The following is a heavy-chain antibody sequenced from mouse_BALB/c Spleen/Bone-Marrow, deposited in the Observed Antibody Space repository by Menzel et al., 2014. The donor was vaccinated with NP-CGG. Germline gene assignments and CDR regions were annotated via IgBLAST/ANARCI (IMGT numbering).Heavy chain of an antibody. V-gene: IGHV14-3*02. CDR1: GFNIKDTY. D-gene: IGHD2-4*01. Sequence: EVQLQQSGAELVKPGASVKLSCTASGFNIKDTYMHWVKQRPEQGLEWIGRIDPANGNTKYDPKFQGKATITADTSSNTAYLQLSSLTFEDTAVYYCAVYDYEGFAYWGQGTLVTVSA. J-gene: IGHJ3*01. CDR3: AVYDYEGFAY. CDR2: IDPANGNT.